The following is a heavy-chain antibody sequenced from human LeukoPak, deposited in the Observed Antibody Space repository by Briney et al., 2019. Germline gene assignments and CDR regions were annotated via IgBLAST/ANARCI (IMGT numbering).Heavy chain of an antibody. CDR3: ARIGYCSSTSCRSSDY. V-gene: IGHV1-69*01. CDR2: IIPIFGTA. Sequence: GSSVKVSCKASGGTFSSYAISWVRQAPGQGLEWMGGIIPIFGTANYAQKFQGRVTITADESTSTAYMELSSLRSEDTAVYYCARIGYCSSTSCRSSDYWGQGTLVTVSS. D-gene: IGHD2-2*01. J-gene: IGHJ4*02. CDR1: GGTFSSYA.